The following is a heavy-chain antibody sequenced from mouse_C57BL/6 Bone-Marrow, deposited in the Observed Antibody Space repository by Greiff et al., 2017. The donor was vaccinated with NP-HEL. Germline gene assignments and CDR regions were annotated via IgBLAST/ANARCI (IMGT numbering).Heavy chain of an antibody. J-gene: IGHJ1*03. CDR2: IYPRDGCT. CDR3: LYGSSPLWYFDD. Sequence: QVQLQQSGPELVKPGASVKLSCKASGYTFTSYAINWVKQRPGQGLEWIGSIYPRDGCTNYTDKFKGKVTLSVDTSSSTAYMELHSLTSEDSAVYFCLYGSSPLWYFDDWGTGTTLTVSS. D-gene: IGHD1-1*01. CDR1: GYTFTSYA. V-gene: IGHV1-85*01.